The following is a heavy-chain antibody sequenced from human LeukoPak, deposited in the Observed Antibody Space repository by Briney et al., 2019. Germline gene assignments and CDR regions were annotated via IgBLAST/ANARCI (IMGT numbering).Heavy chain of an antibody. CDR1: GGTFSSYT. Sequence: GASVRVSCKASGGTFSSYTISWVRQPPGQGLEWMGRIIPILGIANYAQKFQGRVTITADKSTSTAYMELSSLRSEDTAVYYCARFGDERLAFDYWGQGTLVTVSS. CDR3: ARFGDERLAFDY. V-gene: IGHV1-69*02. CDR2: IIPILGIA. J-gene: IGHJ4*02. D-gene: IGHD3-16*01.